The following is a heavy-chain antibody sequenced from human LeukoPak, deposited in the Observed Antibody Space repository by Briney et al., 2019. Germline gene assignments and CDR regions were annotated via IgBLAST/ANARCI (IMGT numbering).Heavy chain of an antibody. CDR1: GYTFTGYY. J-gene: IGHJ4*02. CDR2: INPNSGGT. Sequence: ASVKVSCKASGYTFTGYYMHWVRQAPGQGLEWMGRINPNSGGTNYAQKLQGRVTMTTDTSTSTAYMELRSLRSDDTAVYYCARDLRYGDALSDYWGQGTLVTVSS. CDR3: ARDLRYGDALSDY. V-gene: IGHV1-2*06. D-gene: IGHD4-17*01.